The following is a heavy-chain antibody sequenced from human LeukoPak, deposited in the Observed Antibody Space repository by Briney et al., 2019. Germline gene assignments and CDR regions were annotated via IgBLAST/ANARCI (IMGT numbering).Heavy chain of an antibody. D-gene: IGHD1-26*01. CDR1: GYXISNSNF. CDR3: MGYRREGSYYSY. V-gene: IGHV4-28*01. J-gene: IGHJ4*02. CDR2: ISYSGDT. Sequence: SETLSLTCAVSGYXISNSNFWAWIRQPPGKGLEWIGYISYSGDTYYNPSLKSRVTISVDTSKNQFSLKLSSVTAADTAVYYCMGYRREGSYYSYWGQGTLVTVSS.